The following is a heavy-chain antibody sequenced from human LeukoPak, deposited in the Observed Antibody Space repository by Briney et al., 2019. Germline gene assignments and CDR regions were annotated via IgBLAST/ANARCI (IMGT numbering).Heavy chain of an antibody. CDR3: ARGSTAAAPGWVY. CDR1: GFSFTDDA. CDR2: VSGHGDTP. V-gene: IGHV3-23*01. Sequence: GGSLRLSCAASGFSFTDDAMSSARATPGEGLEWGSAVSGHGDTPDYVDSVKGRFTISRDNSRNTVHLQIDSLRLEDTRVYYCARGSTAAAPGWVYWGHGTLVTVSS. J-gene: IGHJ4*01. D-gene: IGHD6-19*01.